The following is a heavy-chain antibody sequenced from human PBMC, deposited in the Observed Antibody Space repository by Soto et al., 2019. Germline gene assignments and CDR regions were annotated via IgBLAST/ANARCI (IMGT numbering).Heavy chain of an antibody. Sequence: GGSLRLSCAASGFTFSSYSMNWVRQAPGKGLEWVSYISSSSSTIYYADSVKGRFTISRDNAKNSLYLQMNSLRAEDTAVYYCARGAYCSGGSCYSLFNYWGQGTLVTVSS. CDR1: GFTFSSYS. V-gene: IGHV3-48*01. CDR2: ISSSSSTI. CDR3: ARGAYCSGGSCYSLFNY. D-gene: IGHD2-15*01. J-gene: IGHJ4*02.